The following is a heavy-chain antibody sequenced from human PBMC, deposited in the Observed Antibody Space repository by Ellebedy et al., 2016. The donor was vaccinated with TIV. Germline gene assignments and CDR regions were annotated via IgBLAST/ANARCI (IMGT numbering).Heavy chain of an antibody. CDR2: IYYSGST. D-gene: IGHD5-18*01. CDR1: GGSISSGGYY. J-gene: IGHJ6*02. CDR3: ARTSWIQLWTQYGMDV. Sequence: MPSETLSLTCTVSGGSISSGGYYWSWIRQHPGKGLEWIGYIYYSGSTYYNPSLKSRVTISVDTSKNQFSLKLSSVTAADTAVYYCARTSWIQLWTQYGMDVWGQGTTVTVSS. V-gene: IGHV4-31*03.